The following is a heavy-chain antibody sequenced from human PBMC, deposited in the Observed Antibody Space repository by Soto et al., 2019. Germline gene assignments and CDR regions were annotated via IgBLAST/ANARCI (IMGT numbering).Heavy chain of an antibody. CDR3: ARDLHSGGKYWYFDI. CDR1: GYTFTHYG. D-gene: IGHD2-15*01. V-gene: IGHV1-18*01. J-gene: IGHJ2*01. Sequence: QVQLVQSGAEVKKPGASVKVSCKASGYTFTHYGITWVRQAPGQGLEWMGWINSFSGDTNYPQKLQGRLTMTTDTSTNTVYMELRNLRSEDTAVYYCARDLHSGGKYWYFDICGRGTLVTVSS. CDR2: INSFSGDT.